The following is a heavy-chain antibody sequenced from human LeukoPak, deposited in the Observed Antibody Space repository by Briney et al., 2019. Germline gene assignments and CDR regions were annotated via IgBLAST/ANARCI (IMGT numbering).Heavy chain of an antibody. J-gene: IGHJ4*02. D-gene: IGHD1-14*01. CDR2: ISWNSGSI. V-gene: IGHV3-9*01. CDR1: GFTFDDYA. CDR3: AKGGTIKLQHYFDY. Sequence: GGSLRLSCAAAGFTFDDYAMHWVRQAPGKGLEWVSGISWNSGSIGYADSVKGRFTISRDNAKNSLYLQMNSLRPEDTAVYYCAKGGTIKLQHYFDYWGQGTLVTVSS.